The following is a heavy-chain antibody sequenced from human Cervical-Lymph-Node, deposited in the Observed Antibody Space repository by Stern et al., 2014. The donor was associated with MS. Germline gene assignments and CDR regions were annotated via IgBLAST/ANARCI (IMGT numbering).Heavy chain of an antibody. CDR1: GYNTTSYG. Sequence: QMQLGQSGGEVKKPGASVKVSCKASGYNTTSYGFTWVRQAPGQGLEWMGWISVYNGNTNYAQKFQGRVTMTTDTSTSTAYMEVRSLRSDDTAVYYCATFTSAVGTFNHWGQGTLVTVSS. CDR2: ISVYNGNT. V-gene: IGHV1-18*01. CDR3: ATFTSAVGTFNH. D-gene: IGHD6-13*01. J-gene: IGHJ4*02.